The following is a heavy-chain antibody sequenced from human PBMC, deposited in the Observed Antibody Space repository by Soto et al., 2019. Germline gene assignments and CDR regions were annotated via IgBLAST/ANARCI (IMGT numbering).Heavy chain of an antibody. CDR2: IYTSGST. D-gene: IGHD5-12*01. CDR3: AREGLRLSGGAFDI. CDR1: GGSISSYY. J-gene: IGHJ3*02. V-gene: IGHV4-4*07. Sequence: SETLSLTCTVSGGSISSYYWSWIRQPAGKGLEWIGRIYTSGSTNYNPSLKSRVTMSVDTSKNQFPLKLSSVTAADTAVYSCAREGLRLSGGAFDIWGQGTMVTVSS.